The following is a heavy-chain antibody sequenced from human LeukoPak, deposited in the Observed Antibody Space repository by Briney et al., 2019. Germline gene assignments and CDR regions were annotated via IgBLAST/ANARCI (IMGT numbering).Heavy chain of an antibody. Sequence: SETLSLTCTVSGGSITGYHWSWIRQPPGKGLEWIGYIYSSETTNYNPSLKSRVTISADTSKNQISLKLTSVTAADTAIYYCARRNDFHIWGQGTMVTVSS. CDR3: ARRNDFHI. J-gene: IGHJ3*02. CDR2: IYSSETT. V-gene: IGHV4-4*08. CDR1: GGSITGYH.